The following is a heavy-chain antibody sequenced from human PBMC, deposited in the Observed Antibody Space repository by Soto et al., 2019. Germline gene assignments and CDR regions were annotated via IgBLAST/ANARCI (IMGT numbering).Heavy chain of an antibody. D-gene: IGHD2-15*01. CDR1: GDAFASYY. CDR2: INPSGGST. J-gene: IGHJ4*02. Sequence: GASVKVCWKASGDAFASYYMHWVCQSPGQGLEWMGIINPSGGSTSYAQKFQGRVTITRDTSTSTVYMELSSLRSEDRAVYYCARVGGAYCSGGSCYRPLGYWGQGTLVTVSS. V-gene: IGHV1-46*03. CDR3: ARVGGAYCSGGSCYRPLGY.